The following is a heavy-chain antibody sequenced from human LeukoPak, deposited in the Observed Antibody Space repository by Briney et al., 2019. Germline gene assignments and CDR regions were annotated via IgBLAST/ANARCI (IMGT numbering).Heavy chain of an antibody. CDR3: ARVREYSGSYKYYFDY. J-gene: IGHJ4*02. V-gene: IGHV1-18*01. CDR1: GYTFTSYG. D-gene: IGHD1-26*01. CDR2: ISAYNGNT. Sequence: VASVKVSCKASGYTFTSYGISWVRQAPGQGLEWMGWISAYNGNTNYAQKLQGRVTMTTDTSTSTAYMELRSLRSDDTAVYYCARVREYSGSYKYYFDYWGQGTLVTVSP.